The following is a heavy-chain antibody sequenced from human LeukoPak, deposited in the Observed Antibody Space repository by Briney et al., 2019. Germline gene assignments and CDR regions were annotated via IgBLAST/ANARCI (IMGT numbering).Heavy chain of an antibody. D-gene: IGHD6-13*01. Sequence: ASVKVSCKASGYSITGYYLHWVRQAPGQGLEWMGVINPSGDSTSYAQNFQGRVTVTRDTSTSTVYMELSSLRSEDTAIYYCVKIAASDTGGGYWGQGTLVTASS. J-gene: IGHJ4*02. CDR2: INPSGDST. CDR1: GYSITGYY. CDR3: VKIAASDTGGGY. V-gene: IGHV1-46*01.